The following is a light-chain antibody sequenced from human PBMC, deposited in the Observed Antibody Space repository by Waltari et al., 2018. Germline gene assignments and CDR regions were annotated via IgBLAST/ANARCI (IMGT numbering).Light chain of an antibody. CDR2: DVN. J-gene: IGLJ1*01. CDR3: CSYAGSHTFV. CDR1: STDVTGFRY. V-gene: IGLV2-11*01. Sequence: QSALTQPRSVSGSPGQSVTISCTGSSTDVTGFRYVSWYQLRPGKAPSLIMSDVNRRPSEVPDRFSGSSSGNTASLTISGLQTDDEADYYCCSYAGSHTFVFGTGTEVTV.